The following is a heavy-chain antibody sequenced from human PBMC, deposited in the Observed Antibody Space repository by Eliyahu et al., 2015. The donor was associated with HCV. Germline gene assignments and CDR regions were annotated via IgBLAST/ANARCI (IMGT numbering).Heavy chain of an antibody. CDR1: GFTFSSYD. J-gene: IGHJ2*01. CDR3: ARDQRGRGYFDL. CDR2: IGTAGDT. V-gene: IGHV3-13*01. Sequence: EVQLVESGGGLVQPGGSLRLSCAASGFTFSSYDMHWVRQATGKGLEWVSAIGTAGDTYYPGSVKGRFTISRENAKNSLYLQMNSLRAGDTAVYYCARDQRGRGYFDLWGRGTLVTVSS. D-gene: IGHD5-12*01.